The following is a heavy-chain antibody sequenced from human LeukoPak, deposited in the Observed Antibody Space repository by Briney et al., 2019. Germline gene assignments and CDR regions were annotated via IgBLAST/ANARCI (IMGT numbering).Heavy chain of an antibody. Sequence: ASVKVSCKASGYTFTGYYMHWVRQAPGQGLEWMGWINPNSGGTNYAQKFQGRVTMTRDTSISTAYMELSSLRSEDTAVYYCAREGGYGSGSYRYYYMDVWGKGTTVTISS. CDR3: AREGGYGSGSYRYYYMDV. CDR1: GYTFTGYY. CDR2: INPNSGGT. D-gene: IGHD3-10*01. V-gene: IGHV1-2*02. J-gene: IGHJ6*03.